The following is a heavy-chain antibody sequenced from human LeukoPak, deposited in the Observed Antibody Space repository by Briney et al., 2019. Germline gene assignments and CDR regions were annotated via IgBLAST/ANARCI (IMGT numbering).Heavy chain of an antibody. CDR1: GGSISSYY. D-gene: IGHD1-26*01. Sequence: SETLSLTCTVSGGSISSYYWSWIRQPPGKGLEWIGYIYYGGRANYNPSLKSRVTISVDTSKNQFSLKLSSVTAADTAVYYCARCDGSYYGYYMDVWGKGTTVTISS. J-gene: IGHJ6*03. V-gene: IGHV4-59*01. CDR2: IYYGGRA. CDR3: ARCDGSYYGYYMDV.